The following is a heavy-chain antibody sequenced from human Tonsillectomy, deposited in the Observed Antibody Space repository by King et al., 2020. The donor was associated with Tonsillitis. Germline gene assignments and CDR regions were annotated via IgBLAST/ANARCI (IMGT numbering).Heavy chain of an antibody. D-gene: IGHD2-2*01. CDR3: ARLLGGYCSSSSCHNWFDP. Sequence: VQLVESGGGLVKPGGSLRLSCAASGFTFSDYYISWLRQSPGKGLEWVSYISSRGSTMYYADSVKGRFTISRDNAKNSVYLQMSSLRAEDTAVYYCARLLGGYCSSSSCHNWFDPWGQGTLVTVSS. CDR1: GFTFSDYY. V-gene: IGHV3-11*01. J-gene: IGHJ5*02. CDR2: ISSRGSTM.